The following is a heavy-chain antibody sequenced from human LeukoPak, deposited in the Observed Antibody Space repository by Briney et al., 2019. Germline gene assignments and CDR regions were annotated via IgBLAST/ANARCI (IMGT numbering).Heavy chain of an antibody. CDR3: ARASLPHLRPYYFDY. CDR2: INPNSGGT. J-gene: IGHJ4*02. V-gene: IGHV1-2*02. Sequence: GASVKVSCKASGYTFTGYYMHWVRQAPGQGLEWMGWINPNSGGTNYAQKFQGRVTMTRDTSISTAYMELSRLRSDDTAVYYCARASLPHLRPYYFDYWGQGTLVTVSS. D-gene: IGHD3-16*02. CDR1: GYTFTGYY.